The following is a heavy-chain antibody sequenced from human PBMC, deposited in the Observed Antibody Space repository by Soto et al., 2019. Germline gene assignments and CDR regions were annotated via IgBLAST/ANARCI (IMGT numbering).Heavy chain of an antibody. CDR2: ISYDGSNK. Sequence: QVQLVESGGGVVQPGRSLRLSCAASGFTFNTYAMHWVRQAPGKGLEWVAVISYDGSNKYYADSVKGRFTISRDNSKNTLYLQMNSLRAEDTAVYYCARTYDSSGPFDYWGQGTLVTVSA. V-gene: IGHV3-30-3*01. CDR1: GFTFNTYA. CDR3: ARTYDSSGPFDY. D-gene: IGHD3-22*01. J-gene: IGHJ4*02.